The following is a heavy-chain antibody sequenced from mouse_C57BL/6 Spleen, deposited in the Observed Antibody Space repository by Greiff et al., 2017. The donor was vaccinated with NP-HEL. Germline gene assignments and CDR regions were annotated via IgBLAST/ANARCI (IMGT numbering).Heavy chain of an antibody. D-gene: IGHD1-1*01. J-gene: IGHJ1*03. CDR1: GYTFTDYE. V-gene: IGHV1-15*01. CDR3: TNLLLRGARYFDV. CDR2: IDPETGGT. Sequence: VPLVESGAELVRPGASVTLSCKASGYTFTDYEMHWVKQTPVHGLEGIGAIDPETGGTAYNQKFKGKAILTADKSSSTAYMELRSLTSEDSAVYYCTNLLLRGARYFDVWGTGTTVTVSS.